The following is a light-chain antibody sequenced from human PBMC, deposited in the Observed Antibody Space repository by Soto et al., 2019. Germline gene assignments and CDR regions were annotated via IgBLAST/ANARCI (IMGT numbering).Light chain of an antibody. Sequence: EIVLTQSPGTLSLSPGERATLSCRASQSVSNNFLAWYQQKPGQAPRLLIYGASNRATGIPDRFSGSGSGTDFTLTISRLEPEDFAVYYCQQYGSFPRTFGQGTKVEIK. J-gene: IGKJ1*01. CDR1: QSVSNNF. V-gene: IGKV3-20*01. CDR2: GAS. CDR3: QQYGSFPRT.